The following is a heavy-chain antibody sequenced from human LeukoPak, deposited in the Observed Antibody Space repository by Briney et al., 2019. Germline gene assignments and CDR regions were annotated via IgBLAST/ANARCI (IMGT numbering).Heavy chain of an antibody. Sequence: SETLSLTCTVSGGSISTYYWSWIRQPPGKGLEWIGYIYYSGSTNYNPSLKSGVTISADTSKNQFSLNLTSVTAADTAVYYCARGRYYDSSGYYGYYYGMDVWGQGTTVTVSS. CDR3: ARGRYYDSSGYYGYYYGMDV. V-gene: IGHV4-59*01. D-gene: IGHD3-22*01. CDR2: IYYSGST. CDR1: GGSISTYY. J-gene: IGHJ6*02.